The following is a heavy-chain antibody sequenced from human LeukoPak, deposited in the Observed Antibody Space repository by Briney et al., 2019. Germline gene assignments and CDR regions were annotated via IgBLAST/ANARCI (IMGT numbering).Heavy chain of an antibody. CDR2: IGASGGST. D-gene: IGHD3-9*01. CDR3: AKAEGFDILTGLDY. CDR1: GFTFSSYA. Sequence: GGSLRLSCATSGFTFSSYAMSWVRQAPGKGLEWVSGIGASGGSTYYADSVKGRFTISRDNSKNTLYLQMNSLRTEDTAVYYCAKAEGFDILTGLDYWGQGTLVTVSS. V-gene: IGHV3-23*01. J-gene: IGHJ4*02.